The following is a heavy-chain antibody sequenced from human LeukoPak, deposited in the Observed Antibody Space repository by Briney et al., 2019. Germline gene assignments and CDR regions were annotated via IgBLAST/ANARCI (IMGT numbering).Heavy chain of an antibody. CDR3: ARGPNYQSLYNSYYFMNV. D-gene: IGHD4/OR15-4a*01. Sequence: SETLSLTCAVYGVSLSGYYWTWVRQPPGKGLEWIGEINHIGSTNYNPSLKNRVTISLDTSKNQFSVSLTSVTAADTAVYFCARGPNYQSLYNSYYFMNVWGKGTPVTVSS. V-gene: IGHV4-34*01. J-gene: IGHJ6*03. CDR1: GVSLSGYY. CDR2: INHIGST.